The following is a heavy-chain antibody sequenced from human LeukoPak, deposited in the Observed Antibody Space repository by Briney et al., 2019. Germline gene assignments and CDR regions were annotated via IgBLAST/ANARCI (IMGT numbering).Heavy chain of an antibody. J-gene: IGHJ3*02. Sequence: SETLSLTCTVSGGSISSYYWSWIRQPPGKGLEWIGYIYYTGSTNYNPSLRSRVTMSADTSKNQFSLKLSSVTAADTAVYYCARDRRWDLLHAFDIWGQGTMVTVSS. V-gene: IGHV4-59*01. D-gene: IGHD1-26*01. CDR3: ARDRRWDLLHAFDI. CDR2: IYYTGST. CDR1: GGSISSYY.